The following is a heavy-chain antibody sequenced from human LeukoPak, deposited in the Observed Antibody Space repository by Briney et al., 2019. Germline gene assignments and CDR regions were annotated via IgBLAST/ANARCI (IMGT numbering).Heavy chain of an antibody. D-gene: IGHD3-16*01. CDR2: INHSGST. Sequence: SETLSLTCAVYGGTFSGYYWSWIRQPPGKGLEWIGEINHSGSTNYNPSLKSRVTISVDTSKNQFSLKLSSVTAADTAVYYCARDRGIDYWGQGTLVTVSS. CDR1: GGTFSGYY. V-gene: IGHV4-34*01. CDR3: ARDRGIDY. J-gene: IGHJ4*02.